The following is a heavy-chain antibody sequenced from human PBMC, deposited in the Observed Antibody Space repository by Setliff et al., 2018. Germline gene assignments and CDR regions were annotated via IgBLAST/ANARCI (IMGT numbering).Heavy chain of an antibody. Sequence: SETLSLTCTVSGASVTSFDYYWSWIRQPPGKGLEYIGHISHGVSTSYSPSLKSRLSISADTSKNQFPLKLTSVTAADTAVYYCSRDVFDFRTGQGGPWGQGTRVTAPQ. CDR2: ISHGVST. D-gene: IGHD3-3*01. J-gene: IGHJ5*02. V-gene: IGHV4-30-4*01. CDR3: SRDVFDFRTGQGGP. CDR1: GASVTSFDYY.